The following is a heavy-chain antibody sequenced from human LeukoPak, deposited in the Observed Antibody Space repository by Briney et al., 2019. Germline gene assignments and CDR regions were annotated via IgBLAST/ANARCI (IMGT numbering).Heavy chain of an antibody. D-gene: IGHD5-18*01. CDR2: IIPIFGTA. CDR1: GYTFTRYD. CDR3: ARDLLPGYSYGYAFDI. J-gene: IGHJ3*02. Sequence: ASVKVSCKASGYTFTRYDISWVRQAPGQGLEWMGGIIPIFGTANYAQKFQGRVTITTDESTSTAYMELSSLRSEDTAVYYCARDLLPGYSYGYAFDIWGQGTMVTVSS. V-gene: IGHV1-69*05.